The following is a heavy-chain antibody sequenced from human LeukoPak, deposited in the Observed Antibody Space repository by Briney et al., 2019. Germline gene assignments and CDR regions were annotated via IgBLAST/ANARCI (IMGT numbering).Heavy chain of an antibody. Sequence: GGSLRLSCAASGFSFGDYSMNWVRQAPGKGLEWISYIGISSGNTYYADSVKGRFTISGDKARDSLYLQMNSLRVEDTAVYYCSRDYKYAFDNWGQGTLVTVSS. J-gene: IGHJ4*02. CDR2: IGISSGNT. CDR1: GFSFGDYS. D-gene: IGHD5-24*01. V-gene: IGHV3-48*01. CDR3: SRDYKYAFDN.